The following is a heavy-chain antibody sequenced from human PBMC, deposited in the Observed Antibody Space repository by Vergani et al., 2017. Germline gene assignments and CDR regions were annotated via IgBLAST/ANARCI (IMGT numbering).Heavy chain of an antibody. Sequence: QVQLQEAGPGLVRPSQTLSLTCSVSGASINTGDYYWTWIRQLPGKVLEWIGSIPYRRSPDYNQSLQSRLTISLDTSKNQFSLRMTSVTAAATTIYFCARDRDLYCRSTTHCHSWFEPWGKGSVVTVSS. CDR3: ARDRDLYCRSTTHCHSWFEP. J-gene: IGHJ5*02. D-gene: IGHD2/OR15-2a*01. CDR2: IPYRRSP. CDR1: GASINTGDYY. V-gene: IGHV4-31*03.